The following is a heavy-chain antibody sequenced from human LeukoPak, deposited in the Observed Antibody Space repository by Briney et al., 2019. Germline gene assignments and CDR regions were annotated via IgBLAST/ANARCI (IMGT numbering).Heavy chain of an antibody. J-gene: IGHJ6*03. V-gene: IGHV4-31*03. CDR3: ARMSGTQVDDYYYYYMDV. CDR1: GGSLSSGGYY. CDR2: IYYSGST. Sequence: SETLSLTCTVSGGSLSSGGYYWSWIRQHPGKGLEWIGYIYYSGSTYYNPSLKSRVTISVDTSKNQFSLKLSSVTAADTAVYYCARMSGTQVDDYYYYYMDVWGKGTTVTVSS. D-gene: IGHD1-1*01.